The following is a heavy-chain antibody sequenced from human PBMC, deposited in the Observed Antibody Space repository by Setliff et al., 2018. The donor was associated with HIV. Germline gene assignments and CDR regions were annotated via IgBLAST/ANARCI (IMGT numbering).Heavy chain of an antibody. J-gene: IGHJ4*02. CDR1: GGSISNYY. CDR2: IQTSGRT. V-gene: IGHV4-4*07. CDR3: ARSSRVNCGGDCYLFDY. Sequence: PSETLSLTCTVSGGSISNYYWSWIRQPAGKGLEWIGRIQTSGRTNNNPFLKSRVTMSVDTSKNQFSLILTSVTAADTAVYYCARSSRVNCGGDCYLFDYWGQGTPVTVSS. D-gene: IGHD2-21*02.